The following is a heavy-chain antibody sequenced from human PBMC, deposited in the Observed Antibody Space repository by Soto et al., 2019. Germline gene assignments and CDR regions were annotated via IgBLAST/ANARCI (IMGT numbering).Heavy chain of an antibody. CDR2: ISSTSSAI. V-gene: IGHV3-48*02. J-gene: IGHJ5*02. CDR1: GFTFSGYS. CDR3: ARSIAAAATT. Sequence: GGSLRLSCAASGFTFSGYSMNWFRQAPGKGLEWLSYISSTSSAIYYADSVKGRFTISRDNAKNSLFLQMNSLRDEDTAVYYCARSIAAAATTWGQGTLVTVSS. D-gene: IGHD6-13*01.